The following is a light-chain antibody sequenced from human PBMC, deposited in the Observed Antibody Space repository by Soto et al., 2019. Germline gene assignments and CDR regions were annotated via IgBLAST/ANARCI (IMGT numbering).Light chain of an antibody. CDR2: QDT. CDR3: QSYDNNYWV. Sequence: MLTHPHPMSASPGKTVPVSCTRDTGSIASQYVQWSQQHPGSAPAPLIYQDTRRPPGVPYRFSDSIDTSSNSASLSISGLMPEDEADYYCQSYDNNYWVFGGGTKVTVL. CDR1: TGSIASQY. J-gene: IGLJ3*02. V-gene: IGLV6-57*03.